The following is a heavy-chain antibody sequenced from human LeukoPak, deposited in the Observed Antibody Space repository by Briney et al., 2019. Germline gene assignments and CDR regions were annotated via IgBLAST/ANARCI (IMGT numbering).Heavy chain of an antibody. CDR3: AKLAYCGCACYSRDLEIFDY. CDR2: ISYEQSNK. V-gene: IGHV3-30*18. Sequence: GRALMLSCAAPGFTFSSYGIPTGPQAPAKGLEMVEGISYEQSNKYDADYVKGRFTNTSDNCKNTLYVKMNSLSDEDMAVYYCAKLAYCGCACYSRDLEIFDYWGQGTLVTVSS. D-gene: IGHD2-21*01. CDR1: GFTFSSYG. J-gene: IGHJ4*02.